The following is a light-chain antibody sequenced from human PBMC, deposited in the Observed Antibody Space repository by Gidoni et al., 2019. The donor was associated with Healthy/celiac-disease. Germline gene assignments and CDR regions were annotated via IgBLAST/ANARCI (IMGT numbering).Light chain of an antibody. CDR1: QSVSSSY. CDR2: GAS. V-gene: IGKV3-20*01. CDR3: QQYGSSPWT. Sequence: EIALTQSPGTLSLSPGERATLSCRASQSVSSSYLAWNQQKPGQAPRLLIYGASSRATGIPDRFSGSGSGTDFTLTISRLEPEDFAVYYCQQYGSSPWTFGQGTKVEIK. J-gene: IGKJ1*01.